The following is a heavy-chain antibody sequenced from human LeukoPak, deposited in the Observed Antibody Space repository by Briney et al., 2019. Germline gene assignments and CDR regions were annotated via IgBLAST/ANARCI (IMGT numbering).Heavy chain of an antibody. Sequence: GGSLRLSCAASGFTFSSYWMSWVRQAPGKGLEWVANIKQDGSEKYYVDSVKGRFTISRDNSKNTLYLQMNSLRAEDTAVYYCAREAVGDWSGYYYYYYMDVWGKGTTVTVSS. CDR3: AREAVGDWSGYYYYYYMDV. CDR1: GFTFSSYW. V-gene: IGHV3-7*01. CDR2: IKQDGSEK. J-gene: IGHJ6*03. D-gene: IGHD3-3*01.